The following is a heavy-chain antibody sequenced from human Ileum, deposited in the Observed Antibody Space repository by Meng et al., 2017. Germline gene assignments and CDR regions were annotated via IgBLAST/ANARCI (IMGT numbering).Heavy chain of an antibody. CDR1: GYTFTGYA. CDR2: INSGNGNI. J-gene: IGHJ4*02. Sequence: GESLKISCKASGYTFTGYAIHWVRQAPGQGLEWMGWINSGNGNIRYSPKFQGRVTFTGDTSATTSYMAVTSLTSEDTAIDFCARDGGFSVGDTLYDYWGQGTLVTVSS. CDR3: ARDGGFSVGDTLYDY. V-gene: IGHV1-3*01. D-gene: IGHD1-26*01.